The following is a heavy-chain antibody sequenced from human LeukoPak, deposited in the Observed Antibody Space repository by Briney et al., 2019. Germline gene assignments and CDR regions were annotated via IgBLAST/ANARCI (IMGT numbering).Heavy chain of an antibody. Sequence: ASVKVSCKASGYTFTSYGISWVRQAPGQGLEWMGWISAYNGNTNYAQKLQGRVTMTTDTSTSTAYMELRSLRSDDTAVYYCARDFAYCSGGSCYYYFGYWGQGTLVTVSS. CDR3: ARDFAYCSGGSCYYYFGY. CDR2: ISAYNGNT. CDR1: GYTFTSYG. V-gene: IGHV1-18*04. D-gene: IGHD2-15*01. J-gene: IGHJ4*02.